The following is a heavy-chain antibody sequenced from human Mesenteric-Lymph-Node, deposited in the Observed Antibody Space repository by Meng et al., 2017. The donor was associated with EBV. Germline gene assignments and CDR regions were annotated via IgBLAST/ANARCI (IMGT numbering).Heavy chain of an antibody. CDR2: INHSGST. CDR1: GGSFSGYY. V-gene: IGHV4-34*01. Sequence: QVQLQQWGAGLLTPSXXLSLTXAVDGGSFSGYYWSWIRQPPGKGLEWIGEINHSGSTNYNPSLKSRVTISVDTSKNQFSLKLSSVTAANTAVYYCARDYCTGGVCYPYNWFDPWGQGTLGTVSS. J-gene: IGHJ5*02. CDR3: ARDYCTGGVCYPYNWFDP. D-gene: IGHD2-8*02.